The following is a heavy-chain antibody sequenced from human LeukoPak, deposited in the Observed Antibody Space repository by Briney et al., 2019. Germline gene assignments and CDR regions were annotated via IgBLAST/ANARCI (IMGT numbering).Heavy chain of an antibody. D-gene: IGHD3-9*01. J-gene: IGHJ3*02. CDR2: XXXXXGNT. CDR1: GXXXXXXX. CDR3: ARVETGLERYFDWLSSSHEAFDI. Sequence: KXXXKASGXXXXXXXXXWVXQXPXQXXXXXXXXXXXXGNTXYAQKLQGRVTMTTDTSTSTAYMELRSLRSDGTAVYYCARVETGLERYFDWLSSSHEAFDIWGQGTMVTVSS. V-gene: IGHV1-18*01.